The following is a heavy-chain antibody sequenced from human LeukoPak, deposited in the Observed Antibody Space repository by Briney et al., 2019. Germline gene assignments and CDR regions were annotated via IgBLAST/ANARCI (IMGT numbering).Heavy chain of an antibody. CDR3: ARYCSGGSCYFFDY. CDR1: GYTLTELS. J-gene: IGHJ4*02. CDR2: FDPEDGET. D-gene: IGHD2-15*01. V-gene: IGHV1-24*01. Sequence: ASVKVSCKVSGYTLTELSMHWVRQAPGKGLEWMGGFDPEDGETIYAQKFQGRVTMTEDTSTDTAYMELSSLRSEDTAVYYCARYCSGGSCYFFDYWGQGTLVTVSS.